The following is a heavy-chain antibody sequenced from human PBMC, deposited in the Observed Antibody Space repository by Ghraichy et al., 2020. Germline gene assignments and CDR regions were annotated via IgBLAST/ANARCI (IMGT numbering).Heavy chain of an antibody. CDR2: VFYTGST. D-gene: IGHD2-8*02. CDR3: ARTRDTGTYLRVFDY. V-gene: IGHV4-61*08. Sequence: ETLNISCTVSGGSVNSGAYYWSWIRQPPGEGPEWVGYVFYTGSTNYNPSLKSRLTISVDTSKNQFSLKLRYVTAADTAVYYCARTRDTGTYLRVFDYWGQGTLVTVSS. CDR1: GGSVNSGAYY. J-gene: IGHJ4*02.